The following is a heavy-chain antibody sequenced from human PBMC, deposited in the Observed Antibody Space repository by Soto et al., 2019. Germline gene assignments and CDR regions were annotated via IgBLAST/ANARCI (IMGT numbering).Heavy chain of an antibody. CDR1: GGSLSSYA. J-gene: IGHJ4*02. D-gene: IGHD3-22*01. CDR3: ASQTDSSGYYSY. CDR2: IIPIFGTA. Sequence: SVKVSCNASGGSLSSYAIICVRRAPGQGLEWMGGIIPIFGTANYAQKFQGRVTITADESTSTAYMELSSLRSEDTAVYYCASQTDSSGYYSYWGQGTLVTVSS. V-gene: IGHV1-69*01.